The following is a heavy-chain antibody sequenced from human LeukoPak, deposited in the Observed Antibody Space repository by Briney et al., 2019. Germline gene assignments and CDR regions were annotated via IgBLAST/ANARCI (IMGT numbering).Heavy chain of an antibody. Sequence: PGGSLRLSCAPSGFIFSNNYMTWVRQAPGKGLEWVSVIYSGGSTYYADSVKGRFTISRDNSKNALYLQMNSLRAEDTAVYYCATRVSTSRSFNYWGQGTLVTVSS. CDR3: ATRVSTSRSFNY. J-gene: IGHJ4*02. V-gene: IGHV3-53*01. CDR2: IYSGGST. CDR1: GFIFSNNY.